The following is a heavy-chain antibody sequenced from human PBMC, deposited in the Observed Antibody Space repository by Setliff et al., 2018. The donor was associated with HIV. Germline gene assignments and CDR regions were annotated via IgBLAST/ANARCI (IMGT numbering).Heavy chain of an antibody. J-gene: IGHJ4*02. D-gene: IGHD3-22*01. Sequence: ASVKVSCKASGYTFTYYGISWVRQAPGQGLEWMGWISGYNGNTNFAQKLQGRVTLTTDTSTSTAYMELRSLRPDDTAVYYCARAYNVYDYRFDSSGYDYWGQGTLVTVSS. CDR2: ISGYNGNT. V-gene: IGHV1-18*01. CDR3: ARAYNVYDYRFDSSGYDY. CDR1: GYTFTYYG.